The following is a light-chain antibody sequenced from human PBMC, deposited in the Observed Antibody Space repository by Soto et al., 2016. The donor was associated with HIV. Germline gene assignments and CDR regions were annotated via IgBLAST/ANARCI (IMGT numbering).Light chain of an antibody. V-gene: IGLV3-19*01. Sequence: SSELTQDPVVSVALGQTVRITCQGDSLRKYYASWYQQKPGQAPLLVISGKSNRPSGIPDRFSCSTSGNTASSTITGAQAEDEADYYCHSWDIAGNQLFFGGGTKVTVL. CDR2: GKS. CDR3: HSWDIAGNQLF. CDR1: SLRKYY. J-gene: IGLJ2*01.